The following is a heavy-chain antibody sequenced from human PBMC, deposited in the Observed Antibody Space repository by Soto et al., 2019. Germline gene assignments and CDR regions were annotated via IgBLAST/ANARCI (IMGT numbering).Heavy chain of an antibody. D-gene: IGHD3-3*02. J-gene: IGHJ6*02. CDR2: SRNKANSYST. V-gene: IGHV3-72*01. CDR1: GFTPSKHY. Sequence: GSLRNSGAASGFTPSKHYMEWVRQAPGKGLEWVGRSRNKANSYSTEYAASVKGRFVFSRDESKNSLYLQMNSLRAEDTALYYWARELAPRALPPASLMDGWGQGTTVTVSS. CDR3: ARELAPRALPPASLMDG.